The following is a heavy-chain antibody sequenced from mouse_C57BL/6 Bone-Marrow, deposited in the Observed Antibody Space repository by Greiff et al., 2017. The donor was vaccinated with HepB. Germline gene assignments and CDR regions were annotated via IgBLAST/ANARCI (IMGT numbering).Heavy chain of an antibody. CDR3: ARLYYYGSSYVGY. CDR1: GYTFTSYG. J-gene: IGHJ2*01. D-gene: IGHD1-1*01. Sequence: VQLQQSGAELARPGASVKLSCKASGYTFTSYGISWVKQRTGQGLEWIGEIYPRSGNTYYNEKFKGKATLTADKSSSTAYMELRSLTSEDSAVYFCARLYYYGSSYVGYWGQGTTLTVSS. CDR2: IYPRSGNT. V-gene: IGHV1-81*01.